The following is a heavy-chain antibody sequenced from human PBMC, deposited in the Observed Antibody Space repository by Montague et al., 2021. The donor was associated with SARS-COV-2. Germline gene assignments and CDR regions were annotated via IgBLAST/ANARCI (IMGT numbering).Heavy chain of an antibody. J-gene: IGHJ6*02. CDR2: INHSGST. D-gene: IGHD2-2*01. CDR1: GGSFSGYY. Sequence: SETLSLTCAVYGGSFSGYYWSWIRQPPGKGLKWIGEINHSGSTNYNPSLKSRVTISVDTSKNQFSLKLSSVTAADTAVYYCTREGYQVLWSDYYYYGMDVWGQGTTVPVSS. CDR3: TREGYQVLWSDYYYYGMDV. V-gene: IGHV4-34*01.